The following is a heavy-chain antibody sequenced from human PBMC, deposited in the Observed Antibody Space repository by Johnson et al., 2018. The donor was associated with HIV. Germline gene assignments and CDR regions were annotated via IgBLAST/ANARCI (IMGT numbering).Heavy chain of an antibody. Sequence: QVQLVESGGGVVQPGRSLRLSCAASGFTFSSYAMHWVRQAPGKGLEWVAVISYDGSNKYYADSVKGRFTISRDNSKNTLYLQMNSLRAEDTAVYYCAKEKPAYCGGFDVWGPGTVVTVSS. CDR1: GFTFSSYA. J-gene: IGHJ3*01. V-gene: IGHV3-30*04. CDR2: ISYDGSNK. CDR3: AKEKPAYCGGFDV. D-gene: IGHD2-21*01.